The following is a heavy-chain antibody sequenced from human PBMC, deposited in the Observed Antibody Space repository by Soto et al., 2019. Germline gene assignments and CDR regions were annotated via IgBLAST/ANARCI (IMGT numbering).Heavy chain of an antibody. CDR3: ARGPPYSITLDY. CDR2: IWYDGSNK. D-gene: IGHD3-10*01. Sequence: QVQLVESGGGVVQPGRSLRLSCAASGFTFSSYGMHWVRQAPGKGLEWVAVIWYDGSNKYYADSVKGRFTISRDNSKNTLYLQMNSLRAEDTAVYYCARGPPYSITLDYWGQGTLVTVSS. J-gene: IGHJ4*02. V-gene: IGHV3-33*01. CDR1: GFTFSSYG.